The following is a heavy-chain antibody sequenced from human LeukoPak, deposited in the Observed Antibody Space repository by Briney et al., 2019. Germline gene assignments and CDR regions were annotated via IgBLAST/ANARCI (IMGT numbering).Heavy chain of an antibody. J-gene: IGHJ4*02. CDR3: AKGRSFGWLLPFFDY. D-gene: IGHD3-22*01. CDR2: ISYDGSNK. CDR1: GFTFSGYA. V-gene: IGHV3-30*04. Sequence: GGSLRLSCAASGFTFSGYAIHWVRQAPGKGLEWVAVISYDGSNKFYADSVKGRFTISRDNSNNTLYLQMNSLRAEDMALYYCAKGRSFGWLLPFFDYWGQGTLVTVSS.